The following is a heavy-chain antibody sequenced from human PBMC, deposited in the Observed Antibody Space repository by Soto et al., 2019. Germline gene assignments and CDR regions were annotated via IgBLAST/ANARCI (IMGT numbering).Heavy chain of an antibody. CDR3: ASTRGSRWYYFDD. Sequence: SETLSLTCAVYGGSFSGYYWSWIRQPPGKGLEWIGEINHSGSTNYNPSLKSRVTISVDTSKNQFSLKLSSVTAADTAVYYCASTRGSRWYYFDDWGQGTLVTVSS. J-gene: IGHJ4*02. V-gene: IGHV4-34*01. CDR2: INHSGST. D-gene: IGHD6-13*01. CDR1: GGSFSGYY.